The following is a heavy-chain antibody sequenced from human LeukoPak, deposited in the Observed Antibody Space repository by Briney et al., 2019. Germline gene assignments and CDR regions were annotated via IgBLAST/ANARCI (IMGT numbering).Heavy chain of an antibody. J-gene: IGHJ1*01. CDR2: INPNSGGT. CDR1: GYTFTGYY. CDR3: ARATPGIAVAGRGGHPGTGYFQH. D-gene: IGHD6-19*01. Sequence: ASVKVSCKASGYTFTGYYMHWVRQAPGQGLEWMGWINPNSGGTNYAQKFQGRVTMTRDTSISTAYMELSRLRSDDTAVYYCARATPGIAVAGRGGHPGTGYFQHWGQGTLVTVSS. V-gene: IGHV1-2*02.